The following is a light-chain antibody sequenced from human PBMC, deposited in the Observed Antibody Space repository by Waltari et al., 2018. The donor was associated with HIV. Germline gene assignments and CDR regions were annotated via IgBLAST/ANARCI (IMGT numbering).Light chain of an antibody. Sequence: QSVLTQPPSASGTPGQRVTISCSGSSSNIGRNYVSWYQQLPGTAPKLLIYRNNQRPSGVPDRFSGSKSGTSAFLAISGLRSEDEADYYCAAWNDSLSGYVFGTGTKVTV. V-gene: IGLV1-47*01. CDR1: SSNIGRNY. CDR3: AAWNDSLSGYV. CDR2: RNN. J-gene: IGLJ1*01.